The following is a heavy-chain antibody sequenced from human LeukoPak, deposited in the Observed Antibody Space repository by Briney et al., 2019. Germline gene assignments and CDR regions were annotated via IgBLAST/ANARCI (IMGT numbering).Heavy chain of an antibody. J-gene: IGHJ4*02. Sequence: GGSLRLSCAASGFTFSSYAMSWLGQAPGKGVAGVSAISGSGGSKYFAASVKGRFTISRDNSKNTLYLQMNSLRAEDTAVYYCAKDYLYCTNGVCLLYYFDHWGQGTLVTVSS. V-gene: IGHV3-23*01. D-gene: IGHD2-8*01. CDR1: GFTFSSYA. CDR2: ISGSGGSK. CDR3: AKDYLYCTNGVCLLYYFDH.